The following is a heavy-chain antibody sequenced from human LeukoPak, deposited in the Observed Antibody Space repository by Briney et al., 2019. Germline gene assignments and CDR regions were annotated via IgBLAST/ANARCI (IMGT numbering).Heavy chain of an antibody. CDR2: ISGSGGTT. CDR3: AKDVTGLLWFGELLSGAFDI. Sequence: GGSLRLSCAASGFTFSSYAMSWVRQAHGKGLEWVSAISGSGGTTYYADSVKGRFTISRDNSKNTLYLQMNSLRAEDTAVYYCAKDVTGLLWFGELLSGAFDIWGQGTMVTVSS. CDR1: GFTFSSYA. V-gene: IGHV3-23*01. D-gene: IGHD3-10*01. J-gene: IGHJ3*02.